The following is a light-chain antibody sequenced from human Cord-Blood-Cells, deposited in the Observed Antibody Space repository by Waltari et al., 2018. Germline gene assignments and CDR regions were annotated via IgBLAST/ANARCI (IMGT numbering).Light chain of an antibody. Sequence: DIQMTQSPPSLSASVGDRVTITCQASQDISNYLNWYQQKPGKAPKLLIYDASNLETGVPSRFSGSGSGTDFTFTISSLQPEDIATYYCQQYDNLPPMGYTFGQGTKLEIK. J-gene: IGKJ2*01. CDR1: QDISNY. CDR2: DAS. CDR3: QQYDNLPPMGYT. V-gene: IGKV1-33*01.